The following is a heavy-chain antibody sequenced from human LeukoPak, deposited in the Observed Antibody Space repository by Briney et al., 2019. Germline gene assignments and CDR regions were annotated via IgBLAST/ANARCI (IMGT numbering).Heavy chain of an antibody. CDR3: ATVVPAAIHGGAYYFDY. Sequence: ASVKVSCKASGYTFTSYGISWVRQAPGQGLEWMGWISAYNGNTNYAQKLQGRVTMTTDTSTSTAYMELRSLRSDDTAVYYCATVVPAAIHGGAYYFDYWGQGTLVTVSS. CDR1: GYTFTSYG. V-gene: IGHV1-18*01. J-gene: IGHJ4*02. CDR2: ISAYNGNT. D-gene: IGHD2-2*02.